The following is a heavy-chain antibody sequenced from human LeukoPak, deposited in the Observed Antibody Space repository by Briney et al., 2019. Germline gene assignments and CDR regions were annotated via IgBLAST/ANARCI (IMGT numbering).Heavy chain of an antibody. D-gene: IGHD3-10*01. Sequence: GGSLRLSCAASGFTFSSYGMHWVRQAPGKGLEWVAVISYDGSNKYYADSVKGRFTISRDNSKKTLYLQMNSLRAEDTAVYYCATDFRYGSAWGPGTLVTVSS. CDR3: ATDFRYGSA. V-gene: IGHV3-30*03. CDR1: GFTFSSYG. J-gene: IGHJ4*02. CDR2: ISYDGSNK.